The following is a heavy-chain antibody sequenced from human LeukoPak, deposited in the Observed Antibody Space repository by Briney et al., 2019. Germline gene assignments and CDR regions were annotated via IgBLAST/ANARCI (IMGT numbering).Heavy chain of an antibody. D-gene: IGHD3-10*01. CDR3: ATDYYGSGSYNAFDI. CDR2: FDPEDGET. Sequence: ASVKVSCKASGYTFTSYGISWVRQAPGKGLEWMGGFDPEDGETIYAQKFQGRVTMTEDTSTDTAYMELSSLRSEDTAVYYCATDYYGSGSYNAFDIWGQGTMVTVSS. V-gene: IGHV1-24*01. CDR1: GYTFTSYG. J-gene: IGHJ3*02.